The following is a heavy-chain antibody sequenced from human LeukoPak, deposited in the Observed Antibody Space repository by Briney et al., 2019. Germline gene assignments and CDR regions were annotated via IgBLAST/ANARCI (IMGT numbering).Heavy chain of an antibody. Sequence: PGGSLRLSCAASGFTVGSNSLSWVRQAPGKGLEWVSSISSSSSYIYYADSVKGRFTISRDNAKNSLYLQMNSLRVEDTAVYYCARVGCSGGRCPGYGMDVWGQGTTVTVSS. D-gene: IGHD2-15*01. CDR2: ISSSSSYI. V-gene: IGHV3-21*01. J-gene: IGHJ6*02. CDR3: ARVGCSGGRCPGYGMDV. CDR1: GFTVGSNS.